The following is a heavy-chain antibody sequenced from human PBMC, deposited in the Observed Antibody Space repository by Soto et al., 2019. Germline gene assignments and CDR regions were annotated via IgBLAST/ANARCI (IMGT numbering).Heavy chain of an antibody. CDR3: AKTAGWLVQNPSDY. Sequence: GGSLRLSCAASGLTFSSYAMSWVRQAPGKGLEWVSAISGSGGSTYYADSVKGRFTISRDNSKNTLYLQMNSLRAEDTAVYYCAKTAGWLVQNPSDYWGQGTLVTVSS. V-gene: IGHV3-23*01. CDR1: GLTFSSYA. D-gene: IGHD6-19*01. J-gene: IGHJ4*02. CDR2: ISGSGGST.